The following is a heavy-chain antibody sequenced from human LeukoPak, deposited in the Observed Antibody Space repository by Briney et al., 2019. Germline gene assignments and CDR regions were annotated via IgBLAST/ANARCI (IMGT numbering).Heavy chain of an antibody. V-gene: IGHV4-4*02. D-gene: IGHD4-17*01. CDR1: GDSISSTNW. CDR3: ARGYGPGY. Sequence: PSDTLSLTCAVSGDSISSTNWWNWVRQPPGKGLEWIAEIDHRGNTNYNPSLKSRVTISVDRSKNQFSLKLTSVTAADTAVYYCARGYGPGYWGQGTLVTVSA. J-gene: IGHJ4*02. CDR2: IDHRGNT.